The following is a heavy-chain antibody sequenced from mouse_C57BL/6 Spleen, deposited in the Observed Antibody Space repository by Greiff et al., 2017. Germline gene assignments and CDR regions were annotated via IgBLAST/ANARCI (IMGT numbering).Heavy chain of an antibody. CDR2: FDPSDSYT. CDR1: GYTFTSYW. CDR3: ARGGGVGNFDD. Sequence: QVQLQQPGAELVRPGTSVKLSCKASGYTFTSYWMHWVKQRPGQGLEWIGVFDPSDSYTNYNQKFKGKATFTVDTSSSTAYLQSSSLTSEDAGVYYCARGGGVGNFDDWGQGTTLTVSS. D-gene: IGHD1-1*01. J-gene: IGHJ2*01. V-gene: IGHV1-59*01.